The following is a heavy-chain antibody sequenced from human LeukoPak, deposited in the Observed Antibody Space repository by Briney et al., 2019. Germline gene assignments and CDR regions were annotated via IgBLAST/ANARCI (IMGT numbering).Heavy chain of an antibody. CDR1: GGSISNYY. D-gene: IGHD3-22*01. V-gene: IGHV4-59*01. Sequence: PSETLSLTCSVSGGSISNYYWSWIRQPPGKGLEWIGYISDYGSTNYNPSLNSRVTISVDTSKSQVSLRLSSVTAADTAVYYCARDPYASSAWETYQSWGKGPLVTVSS. CDR2: ISDYGST. J-gene: IGHJ1*01. CDR3: ARDPYASSAWETYQS.